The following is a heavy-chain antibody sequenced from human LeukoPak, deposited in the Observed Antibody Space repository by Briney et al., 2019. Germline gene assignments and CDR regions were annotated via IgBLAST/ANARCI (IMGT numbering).Heavy chain of an antibody. D-gene: IGHD1-14*01. V-gene: IGHV1-69*04. CDR2: IIPILGIA. Sequence: SVKVSCKASGGTFSSYAISWVRQAPGQGLEWMGRIIPILGIANYAQKFQGRVTITADKSTSTAYIELSSLRSEDTAMYYCATSLGYKPYYFDDWGQGTLVTVSS. J-gene: IGHJ4*02. CDR1: GGTFSSYA. CDR3: ATSLGYKPYYFDD.